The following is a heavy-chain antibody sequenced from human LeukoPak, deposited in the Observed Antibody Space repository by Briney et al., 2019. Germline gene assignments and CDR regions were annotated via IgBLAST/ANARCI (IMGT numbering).Heavy chain of an antibody. CDR2: IYYSGST. CDR1: GGSISSGDDY. Sequence: SQTLSLTCTVSGGSISSGDDYWSWIRQPPGKGLEWIGYIYYSGSTYYNPSLKSRVTISVDTSKNQFSLKLSSVTAADTAVYYCARGEVGASEFDYWGQGTLVTVSS. D-gene: IGHD1-26*01. CDR3: ARGEVGASEFDY. J-gene: IGHJ4*02. V-gene: IGHV4-30-4*08.